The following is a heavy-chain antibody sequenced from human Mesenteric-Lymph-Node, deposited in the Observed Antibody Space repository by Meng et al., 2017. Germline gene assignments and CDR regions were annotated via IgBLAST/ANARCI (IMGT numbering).Heavy chain of an antibody. V-gene: IGHV4-38-2*01. CDR1: GYSISSGHF. J-gene: IGHJ4*02. CDR3: ARLASSQYYFES. D-gene: IGHD2-2*01. CDR2: IHQVGST. Sequence: SETLSLTCAVSGYSISSGHFWGWIRQPPGKGLEWIAMIHQVGSTYYNPSLKSRVIISVDTSNNHFSLRVISVTAADKAMYYCARLASSQYYFESWGQGTLVTVSS.